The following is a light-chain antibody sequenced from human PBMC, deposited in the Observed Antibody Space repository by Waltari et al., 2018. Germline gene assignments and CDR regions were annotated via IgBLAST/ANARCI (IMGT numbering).Light chain of an antibody. Sequence: QSALTQPASVSVSPGQSITISCTGTSSDIGKHNSVSWYQHLPGKVPKVMISEVTKRPSGVSNRFSGSKSGNTASLTISGLQADDEAEYYCCSDAGSGTYVFGTGTKLTV. CDR1: SSDIGKHNS. CDR3: CSDAGSGTYV. V-gene: IGLV2-23*02. CDR2: EVT. J-gene: IGLJ1*01.